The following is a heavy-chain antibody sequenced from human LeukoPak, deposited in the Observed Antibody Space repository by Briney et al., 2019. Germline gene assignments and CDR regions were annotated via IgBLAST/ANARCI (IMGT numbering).Heavy chain of an antibody. J-gene: IGHJ6*02. Sequence: SETLSLTCAVSGGSISSGGYSWSWIRQPPGKGLEWTGYIYHSGSTYYNPSLKSRVTISVDRSKNQFSLKLSSVTAADTAVYYCAGTKVYYYYGMDVWGQGTTVTVSS. V-gene: IGHV4-30-2*01. D-gene: IGHD4-17*01. CDR3: AGTKVYYYYGMDV. CDR2: IYHSGST. CDR1: GGSISSGGYS.